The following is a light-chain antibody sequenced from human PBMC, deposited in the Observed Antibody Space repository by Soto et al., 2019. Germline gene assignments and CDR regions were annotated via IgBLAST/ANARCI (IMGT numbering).Light chain of an antibody. CDR2: DTS. CDR3: SLSYSDVRV. Sequence: QAVVTQEPSLTVSPGGTVTLTCGSSTGAVTSSHYPYWFQQKPGQAPRALIYDTSNKHSWTPARFSGSLLGGKPALILSGAQAEDEADYYCSLSYSDVRVFGGGTKVTVL. J-gene: IGLJ3*02. CDR1: TGAVTSSHY. V-gene: IGLV7-46*01.